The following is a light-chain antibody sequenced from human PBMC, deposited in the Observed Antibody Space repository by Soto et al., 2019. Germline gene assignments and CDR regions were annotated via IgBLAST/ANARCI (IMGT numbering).Light chain of an antibody. V-gene: IGKV1-33*01. Sequence: DIQMTQSPSSLSASVGDRVTITCQASQDISNYLNWYQQKPGKAPKLRIYDASNLETGVPSRFSGSGSGTDFTFTISSLQPEDIATYYCQQYDNLPFTFGPGTKVEI. CDR1: QDISNY. CDR2: DAS. CDR3: QQYDNLPFT. J-gene: IGKJ3*01.